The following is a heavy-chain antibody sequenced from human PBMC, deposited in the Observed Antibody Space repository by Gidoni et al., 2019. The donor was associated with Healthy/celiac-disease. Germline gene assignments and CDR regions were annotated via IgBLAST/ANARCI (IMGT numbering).Heavy chain of an antibody. D-gene: IGHD6-19*01. Sequence: VQLVQSAAEVKQPGSSVKVSCKASGGTFSSYAISRGRQAPGQGLEWMGGIIPIFGTASYAQEFQGRVTITADESTSTAYMERSSQRSEDTAVYYCARDPTLYSSGWYESELHYYGMDVWGQGTTVTVSS. CDR2: IIPIFGTA. CDR3: ARDPTLYSSGWYESELHYYGMDV. CDR1: GGTFSSYA. V-gene: IGHV1-69*01. J-gene: IGHJ6*02.